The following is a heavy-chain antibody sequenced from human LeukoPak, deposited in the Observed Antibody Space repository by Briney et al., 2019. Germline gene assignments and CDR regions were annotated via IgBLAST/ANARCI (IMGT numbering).Heavy chain of an antibody. Sequence: ASVKVSCKASGYTFTSYYMHWVRQAPGQGLEWMGIINPSGGSTSYAQKFQGRVTMTRDTSTSTVYMELGSLRSEDTAVYYCARAVRWLQFDYWGQGTLVTVSS. CDR1: GYTFTSYY. CDR2: INPSGGST. V-gene: IGHV1-46*01. J-gene: IGHJ4*02. D-gene: IGHD5-24*01. CDR3: ARAVRWLQFDY.